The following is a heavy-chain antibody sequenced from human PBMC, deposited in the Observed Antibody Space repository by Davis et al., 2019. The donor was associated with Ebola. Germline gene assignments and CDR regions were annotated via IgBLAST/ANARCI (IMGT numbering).Heavy chain of an antibody. CDR3: ARLAVAAGYYYYYGMDV. CDR1: GFTVNTYF. D-gene: IGHD6-19*01. V-gene: IGHV3-21*01. Sequence: GESLKISCAASGFTVNTYFMSWVRQAPGKGLEWASSISSDGSYIFYADSAKGRFSISRDNAKNSLDLQMNSLRAEDTAVYYCARLAVAAGYYYYYGMDVWGQGTTVTVSS. CDR2: ISSDGSYI. J-gene: IGHJ6*02.